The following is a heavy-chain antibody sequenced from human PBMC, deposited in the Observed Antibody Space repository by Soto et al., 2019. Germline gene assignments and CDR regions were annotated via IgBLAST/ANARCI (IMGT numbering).Heavy chain of an antibody. Sequence: QVQLQESGPGLVTPSQTLSLTCTVSGGSISGSDYYWSWIRQHPGTGLEWIGYIYHSGNTFYNPSLKSRSTISIDTSKNQLSLKLTSVTAADTAVYYCATYGGYYDSSGPQLGAFEIWGQGTVVTVS. CDR2: IYHSGNT. J-gene: IGHJ3*02. CDR1: GGSISGSDYY. CDR3: ATYGGYYDSSGPQLGAFEI. V-gene: IGHV4-31*03. D-gene: IGHD3-22*01.